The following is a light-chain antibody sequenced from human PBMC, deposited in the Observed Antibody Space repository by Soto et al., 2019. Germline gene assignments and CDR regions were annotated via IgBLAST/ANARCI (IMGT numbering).Light chain of an antibody. CDR1: QSISSY. V-gene: IGKV1-39*01. CDR3: QHRYSTPPLT. CDR2: AES. Sequence: DIQMTQSPSSLSASVGDRVTITCRAIQSISSYLNWYQQKPGKAPKLLIYAESSLQSEVPSRFSGSGSRTDFTLTISRLQPEDFATYYCQHRYSTPPLTFGGGTKVEIK. J-gene: IGKJ4*01.